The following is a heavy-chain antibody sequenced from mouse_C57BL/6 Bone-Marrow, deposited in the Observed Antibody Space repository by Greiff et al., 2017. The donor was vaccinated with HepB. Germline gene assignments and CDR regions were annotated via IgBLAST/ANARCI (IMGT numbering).Heavy chain of an antibody. CDR1: GYSFTGYY. Sequence: EVQLQQSGPELVKPGASVKISCKASGYSFTGYYMNWVKQSPEKSLEWIGEINPSTGGTTYNQKFKAKATLTVDKSSSTAHMQLKSLTAEDSAVYYCARAGGYGSSYDYWGQGTTLTVSS. D-gene: IGHD1-1*01. J-gene: IGHJ2*01. V-gene: IGHV1-42*01. CDR2: INPSTGGT. CDR3: ARAGGYGSSYDY.